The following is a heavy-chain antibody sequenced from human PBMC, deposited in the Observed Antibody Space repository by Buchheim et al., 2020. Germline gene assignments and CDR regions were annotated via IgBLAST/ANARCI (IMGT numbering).Heavy chain of an antibody. CDR2: ISSSGSTI. CDR1: GFTFSSYE. Sequence: EVQLVESGGGLVQPGGSLRLSCAASGFTFSSYEMNWVRQAPGKGLEWVSYISSSGSTISYADSVKGRFTISRDNAKNYLYLQMNSLRAEDTAVYYCADLIAARRNYYYGMDVWGQGTT. CDR3: ADLIAARRNYYYGMDV. D-gene: IGHD6-6*01. J-gene: IGHJ6*02. V-gene: IGHV3-48*03.